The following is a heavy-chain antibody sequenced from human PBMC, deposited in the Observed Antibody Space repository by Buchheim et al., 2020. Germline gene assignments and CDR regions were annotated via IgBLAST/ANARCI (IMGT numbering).Heavy chain of an antibody. CDR2: ISGIGGST. V-gene: IGHV3-23*04. CDR3: AKAVVYCSGGSCYGGSDYYYYYGMDV. Sequence: EVQLVESGGGLVQPGGSLRLSCAASGFTFSSYAMSWVRQAPGKGLEWVSAISGIGGSTYYADSVKGRFTISRDNSKNTLYLQMNSLRAEDTAVYYCAKAVVYCSGGSCYGGSDYYYYYGMDVWGQGTT. D-gene: IGHD2-15*01. J-gene: IGHJ6*02. CDR1: GFTFSSYA.